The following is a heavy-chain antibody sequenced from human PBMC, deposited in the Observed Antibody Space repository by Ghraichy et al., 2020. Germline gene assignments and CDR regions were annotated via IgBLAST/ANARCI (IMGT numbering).Heavy chain of an antibody. J-gene: IGHJ5*02. CDR1: GYRFTSYW. Sequence: GESLNISCKGSGYRFTSYWIGWVRQMPGKGLEWMGIIYPGDSDTRYSPSFQGQVTISADKSISTAYLQWSSLKASDTAMYYCARQPRWDQLLYLGGFDPWGQGTLVTVSA. V-gene: IGHV5-51*01. CDR2: IYPGDSDT. D-gene: IGHD2-2*02. CDR3: ARQPRWDQLLYLGGFDP.